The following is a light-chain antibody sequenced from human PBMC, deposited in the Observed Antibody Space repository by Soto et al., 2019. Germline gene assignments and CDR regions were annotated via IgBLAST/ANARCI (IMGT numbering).Light chain of an antibody. V-gene: IGKV3-20*01. CDR2: GAS. J-gene: IGKJ5*01. Sequence: EIVLTQSPCTLSLSPGERATLSCRASQTVSTSFLAWYQQKRGQAPRLLIYGASTRATGVPDRFSGSGSGTDFTLTISRLEPEDFAVYYCQQYGSSPITFGQGTRLEIK. CDR1: QTVSTSF. CDR3: QQYGSSPIT.